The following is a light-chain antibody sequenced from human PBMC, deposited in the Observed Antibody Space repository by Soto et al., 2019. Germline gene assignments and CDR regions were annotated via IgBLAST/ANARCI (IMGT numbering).Light chain of an antibody. CDR1: QSIGKH. V-gene: IGKV1-39*01. CDR2: AAS. J-gene: IGKJ5*01. CDR3: KQSYSSPIT. Sequence: DIQMTQSPSSLSASVGDRVTITCRASQSIGKHLNWYQQKPGKAPKFLIYAASSVQSGVPSRFSGSGSGTDFTLTVNSLQPEDFSIYYCKQSYSSPITFGQGTRLEIK.